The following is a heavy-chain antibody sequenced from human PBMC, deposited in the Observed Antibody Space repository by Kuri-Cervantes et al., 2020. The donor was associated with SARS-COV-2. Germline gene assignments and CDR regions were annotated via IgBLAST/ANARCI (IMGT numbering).Heavy chain of an antibody. V-gene: IGHV1-69*13. Sequence: SVKVSCKASGGTFSSYAISWVRQAPGQGLEWMGEIIPIFGTANYAQKFQGRVTITADESTSTAYMELSSLRSEDTAVYYCARLSYSSSWDYYYYGMDVWGQGTTVTVSS. CDR3: ARLSYSSSWDYYYYGMDV. J-gene: IGHJ6*02. D-gene: IGHD6-13*01. CDR1: GGTFSSYA. CDR2: IIPIFGTA.